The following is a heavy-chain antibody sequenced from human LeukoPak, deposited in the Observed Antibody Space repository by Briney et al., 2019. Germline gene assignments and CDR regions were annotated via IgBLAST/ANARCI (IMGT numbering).Heavy chain of an antibody. J-gene: IGHJ4*02. CDR1: RGPISRLL. D-gene: IGHD1-1*01. CDR2: IFYSGST. Sequence: SETLSLTRSVSRGPISRLLWSCMRQPPGKGLEWIGYIFYSGSTNYNPSLKSRVTISVDTSKNYVSLKLRSVTAADTAVYYCASTNPHSDYWGQGTLVTVSS. V-gene: IGHV4-59*08. CDR3: ASTNPHSDY.